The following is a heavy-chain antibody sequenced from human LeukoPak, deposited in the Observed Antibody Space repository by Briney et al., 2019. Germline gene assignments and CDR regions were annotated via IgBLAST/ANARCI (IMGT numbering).Heavy chain of an antibody. D-gene: IGHD2-15*01. CDR3: VRDNPRCCGVVPANIDDY. V-gene: IGHV3-48*01. Sequence: PGGSLRLSCVDSGFTFSRHSMNWVRKAPGKGLEWVSYINGGGSPIYYADSVRGRFTISRDNAKNSLYLQMNSLRAEDTAVYYCVRDNPRCCGVVPANIDDYWGQGTLVTVSS. CDR2: INGGGSPI. J-gene: IGHJ4*02. CDR1: GFTFSRHS.